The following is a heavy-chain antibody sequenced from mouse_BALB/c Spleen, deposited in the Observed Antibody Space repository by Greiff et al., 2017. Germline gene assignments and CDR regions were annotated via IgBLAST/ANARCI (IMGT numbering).Heavy chain of an antibody. CDR3: ARSGYRYDEYFDV. CDR2: ISYSGST. CDR1: GYSITSDYA. V-gene: IGHV3-2*02. Sequence: EVKLMESGPGLVKPSQSLSLTCTVTGYSITSDYAWNWIRQFPGNQLEWMGYISYSGSTSYNPSLKSRISITRDTSKNQFFLQLNSVTTEDTATYYCARSGYRYDEYFDVWGAGTTVTVSS. J-gene: IGHJ1*01. D-gene: IGHD2-14*01.